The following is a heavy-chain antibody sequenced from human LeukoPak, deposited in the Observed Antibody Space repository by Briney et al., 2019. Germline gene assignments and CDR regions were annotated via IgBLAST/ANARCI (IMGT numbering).Heavy chain of an antibody. CDR2: INPNSGGT. D-gene: IGHD1-26*01. CDR1: GYTFTAYY. CDR3: ARGIGYYYYYMDV. V-gene: IGHV1-2*02. Sequence: ASVKVSCKASGYTFTAYYMHWVRQAPGQGLEWMGWINPNSGGTNYAQKFQGRVTMTRNTSISTAYMELSSLRSEDTAVYYCARGIGYYYYYMDVWGKGTTVTISS. J-gene: IGHJ6*03.